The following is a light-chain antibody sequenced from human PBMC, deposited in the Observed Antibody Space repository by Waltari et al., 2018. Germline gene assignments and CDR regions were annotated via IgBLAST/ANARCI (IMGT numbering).Light chain of an antibody. CDR1: QHITNY. CDR2: DAS. Sequence: DIQMTQSPSSLCPYVGGIVTITCQASQHITNYLNLYQQKPGKAPKLLIYDASNLETGLPSMFSGSASGEDFTFTISSLQPEDIATYYCQQYDNLLPFGGGTKVEIK. J-gene: IGKJ4*01. CDR3: QQYDNLLP. V-gene: IGKV1-33*01.